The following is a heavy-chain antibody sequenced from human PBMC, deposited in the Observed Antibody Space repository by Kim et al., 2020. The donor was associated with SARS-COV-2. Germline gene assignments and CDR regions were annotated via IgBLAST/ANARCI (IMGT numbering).Heavy chain of an antibody. CDR1: GFTFSSYS. CDR2: ISSSSSYI. CDR3: ARESAVPAADYYYYYYMDV. V-gene: IGHV3-21*01. Sequence: GGSLRLSCAASGFTFSSYSMNWVRQAPGKGLEWVSSISSSSSYIYYADSVKGRFTISRDNAKNSLYLQMNSLRAEDTAVYYCARESAVPAADYYYYYYMDVWGKGTTVTVSS. J-gene: IGHJ6*03. D-gene: IGHD2-2*01.